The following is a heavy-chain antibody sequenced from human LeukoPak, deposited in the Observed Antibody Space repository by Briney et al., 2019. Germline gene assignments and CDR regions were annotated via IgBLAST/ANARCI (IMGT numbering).Heavy chain of an antibody. CDR2: IYTSGST. D-gene: IGHD2-21*02. Sequence: PSETLSLTCTVSGGSISSYYWSWIRQPPGKGLEWIGYIYTSGSTNYNPSLKSRVTISVDTSKNQFSLKLSSVTAADTAVYYCARIVAYCGGDCYSGLFDYWDQGTLVTVSS. J-gene: IGHJ4*02. V-gene: IGHV4-4*09. CDR3: ARIVAYCGGDCYSGLFDY. CDR1: GGSISSYY.